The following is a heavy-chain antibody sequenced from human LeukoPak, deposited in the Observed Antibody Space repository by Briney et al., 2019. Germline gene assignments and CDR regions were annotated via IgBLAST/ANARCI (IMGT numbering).Heavy chain of an antibody. Sequence: ASVKVSCKASGYTFTSYYMHWVRQTPGHGLEWRGIINPSGGSTSYVQKFQGRVTMTRDTSTSTVYMELSSLRSEDTAVYYCARTGGSHTGNYFDYWGQGTLVTVSS. D-gene: IGHD3-16*01. CDR1: GYTFTSYY. CDR2: INPSGGST. CDR3: ARTGGSHTGNYFDY. V-gene: IGHV1-46*01. J-gene: IGHJ4*02.